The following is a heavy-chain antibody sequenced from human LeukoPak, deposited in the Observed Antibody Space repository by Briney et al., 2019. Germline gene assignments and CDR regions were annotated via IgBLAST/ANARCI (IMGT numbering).Heavy chain of an antibody. CDR1: SGSISTSNYY. CDR3: ARGYGDYGY. D-gene: IGHD4-17*01. Sequence: SETLSLTCTVSSGSISTSNYYWGWVRQPPGKALEWIGNIFYTGSTYYSPSLKSRVTISLDTSRNQFSLKLSSVTAADTAVYYCARGYGDYGYWGQGTLVTVSS. CDR2: IFYTGST. J-gene: IGHJ4*02. V-gene: IGHV4-39*07.